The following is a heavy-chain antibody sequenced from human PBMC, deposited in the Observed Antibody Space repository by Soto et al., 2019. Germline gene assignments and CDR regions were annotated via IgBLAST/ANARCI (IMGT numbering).Heavy chain of an antibody. CDR3: ARDSVRYCRDGVCYQGYYYFAMDV. D-gene: IGHD2-8*01. J-gene: IGHJ6*02. CDR1: GYTCTSYA. Sequence: GSFKVSCKAYGYTCTSYAMHSVPQATGQRHEGKGCINAGNGNTKYSQKFQGRVTMTTDTSTCTAYMELRSLRSDDTATYYCARDSVRYCRDGVCYQGYYYFAMDVWGQGTTVTVSS. CDR2: INAGNGNT. V-gene: IGHV1-3*01.